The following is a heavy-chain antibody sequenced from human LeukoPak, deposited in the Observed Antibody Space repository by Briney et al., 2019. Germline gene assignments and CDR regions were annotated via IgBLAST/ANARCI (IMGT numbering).Heavy chain of an antibody. CDR2: IFYSGNT. V-gene: IGHV4-39*01. Sequence: PSETLSLTCTVSGGSVNSCSYYWGWIRQPPGKGLEWIGSIFYSGNTYDNPSLKSRVTISVDTSKNQFSLKLNSVTAADTAVYYCARHRSKWLQSSFDYWGQGTLVTVSS. CDR3: ARHRSKWLQSSFDY. D-gene: IGHD5-24*01. J-gene: IGHJ4*02. CDR1: GGSVNSCSYY.